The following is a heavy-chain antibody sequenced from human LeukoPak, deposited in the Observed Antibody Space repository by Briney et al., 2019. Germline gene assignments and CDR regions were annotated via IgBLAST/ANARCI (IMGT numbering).Heavy chain of an antibody. J-gene: IGHJ1*01. Sequence: SQTLSLTCTVSGGSISSGGYYWSWIRQHPGKGLGGIGYIYYSGSTYYNPSLKSRVTISVDTSKNQFSLKLSSVTAADTAVYYCARDGGFGGATRAEYFQHWGQGTLVTVSS. D-gene: IGHD3-10*01. V-gene: IGHV4-31*03. CDR1: GGSISSGGYY. CDR2: IYYSGST. CDR3: ARDGGFGGATRAEYFQH.